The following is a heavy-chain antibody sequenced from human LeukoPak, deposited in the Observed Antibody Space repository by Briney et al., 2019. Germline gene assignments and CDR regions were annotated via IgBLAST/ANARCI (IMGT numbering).Heavy chain of an antibody. J-gene: IGHJ4*02. Sequence: GESLKISCKGSGYSFTSYWIGWARQMPGKGLEWMGIIYPGDSDTRYSPSFQGQVTISADKSISTAYLQWSSLKASDTAMYYCARRHYYGSGSYYNNPRYYFDYWGQGTLVTVSS. CDR1: GYSFTSYW. CDR3: ARRHYYGSGSYYNNPRYYFDY. CDR2: IYPGDSDT. V-gene: IGHV5-51*01. D-gene: IGHD3-10*01.